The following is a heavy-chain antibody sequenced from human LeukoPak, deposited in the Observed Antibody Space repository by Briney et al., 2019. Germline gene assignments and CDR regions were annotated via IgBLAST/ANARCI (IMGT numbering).Heavy chain of an antibody. Sequence: GASVKVSCKASGYTFTSYGISWVRQAPGQGLEWMGGIIPIFGTANYAQKFQGRVTITTDESTSTAYMELSSLRSEDTAVYYCARDLNLTFDYWGQGTLVTVSS. CDR2: IIPIFGTA. V-gene: IGHV1-69*05. D-gene: IGHD4/OR15-4a*01. J-gene: IGHJ4*02. CDR1: GYTFTSYG. CDR3: ARDLNLTFDY.